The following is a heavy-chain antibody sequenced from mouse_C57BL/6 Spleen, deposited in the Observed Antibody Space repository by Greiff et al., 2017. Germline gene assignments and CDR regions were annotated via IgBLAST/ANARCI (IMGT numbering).Heavy chain of an antibody. D-gene: IGHD1-1*01. CDR1: GFTFSDYG. V-gene: IGHV5-17*01. CDR2: ISSGSSTI. Sequence: EVHLVESGGGLVKPGGSLKLSCAASGFTFSDYGMHWVRQAPEKGLEWVAYISSGSSTIYYADTVKGRFTISRDNAKNTLFLQMTSLRSEDTAMYYCAIIPTVVAYYAMDYWGQGTSVTVSS. J-gene: IGHJ4*01. CDR3: AIIPTVVAYYAMDY.